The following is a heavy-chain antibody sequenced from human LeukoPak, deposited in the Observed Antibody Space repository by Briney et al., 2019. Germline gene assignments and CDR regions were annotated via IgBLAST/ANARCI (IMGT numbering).Heavy chain of an antibody. Sequence: GGSLRLSCAASGFTFSNYGMHWVRQAPGKGLEWVAFIRDDGSNKYYADSVKGRFTISRDNAKNSLYLQMHSLTAEDTAVYYCAGSWSPYDAFDIWGQGTMVTVSS. D-gene: IGHD6-13*01. CDR1: GFTFSNYG. J-gene: IGHJ3*02. CDR2: IRDDGSNK. CDR3: AGSWSPYDAFDI. V-gene: IGHV3-30*02.